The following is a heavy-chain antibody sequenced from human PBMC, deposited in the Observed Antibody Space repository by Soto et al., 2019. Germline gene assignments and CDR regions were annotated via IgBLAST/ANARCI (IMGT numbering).Heavy chain of an antibody. D-gene: IGHD3-3*01. V-gene: IGHV1-8*01. CDR1: GYTFTSYD. CDR2: MNPNSGNT. CDR3: ARGYNDFWSGYSADFDY. Sequence: APVKVSFKASGYTFTSYDINWVRQATGQGLEWMGWMNPNSGNTGYAQKFQGRVTMTRNTSISTAYMELSSLRSEDTAVYYCARGYNDFWSGYSADFDYWGQGTLVTVSS. J-gene: IGHJ4*02.